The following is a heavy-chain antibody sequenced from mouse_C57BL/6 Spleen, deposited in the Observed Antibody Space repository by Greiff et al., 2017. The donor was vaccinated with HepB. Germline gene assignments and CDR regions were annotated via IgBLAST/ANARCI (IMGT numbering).Heavy chain of an antibody. CDR1: GFTFSSYA. Sequence: EVKLMESGGGLVKPGGSLKLSCAASGFTFSSYAMSWVRQTPEKRLEWVATISDGGSYTYYPDNVKGRFTISRDNAKNNLYLQMSHLKSEDTAMYYCARDGGYNGDAMDYWGQGTSVTVSS. D-gene: IGHD1-1*02. CDR2: ISDGGSYT. V-gene: IGHV5-4*01. CDR3: ARDGGYNGDAMDY. J-gene: IGHJ4*01.